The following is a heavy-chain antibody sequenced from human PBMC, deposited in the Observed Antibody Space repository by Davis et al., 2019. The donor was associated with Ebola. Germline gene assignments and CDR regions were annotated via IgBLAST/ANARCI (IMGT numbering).Heavy chain of an antibody. CDR3: AGVRTDTATTDYYGMDV. V-gene: IGHV4-59*01. CDR2: IYYSGST. Sequence: MPSETLSLTCTVSGGSISSYYRSWIRQPPGKGLEWIGYIYYSGSTNYNPSLKSRVTISVDTSTNQFSLKLCSVIAADTAVYYCAGVRTDTATTDYYGMDVWGQGTTVTVSS. CDR1: GGSISSYY. J-gene: IGHJ6*02. D-gene: IGHD5-18*01.